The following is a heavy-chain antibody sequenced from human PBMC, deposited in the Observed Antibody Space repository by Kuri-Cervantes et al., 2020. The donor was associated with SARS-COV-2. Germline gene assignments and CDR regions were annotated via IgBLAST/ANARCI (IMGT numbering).Heavy chain of an antibody. V-gene: IGHV3-15*01. J-gene: IGHJ4*02. D-gene: IGHD2-2*01. CDR3: AKDWWGYCSSTSCYEPSQFDY. Sequence: GGSLRLSCAASGFTFSNAWMSWVRQAPGKGLEWVGRIKSKTDGGTADYAAPVKGRFTISRDDSKNTLYLQINSLKTEDTAVYYCAKDWWGYCSSTSCYEPSQFDYWGQGTLVTVSS. CDR2: IKSKTDGGTA. CDR1: GFTFSNAW.